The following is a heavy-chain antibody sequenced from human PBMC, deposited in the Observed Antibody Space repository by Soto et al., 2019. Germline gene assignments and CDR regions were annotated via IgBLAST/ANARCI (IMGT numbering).Heavy chain of an antibody. CDR1: GFTFSSNW. D-gene: IGHD6-13*01. CDR2: INSDGSIT. Sequence: GGSLRLSCAASGFTFSSNWMHWIRQAPGKGLVWVSRINSDGSITSYADSVKGQFTISRDNAKNTLYLQMNSLRAEDTAVYYCARGSSSWYVSFDYWGQGILVTVSS. CDR3: ARGSSSWYVSFDY. V-gene: IGHV3-74*01. J-gene: IGHJ4*02.